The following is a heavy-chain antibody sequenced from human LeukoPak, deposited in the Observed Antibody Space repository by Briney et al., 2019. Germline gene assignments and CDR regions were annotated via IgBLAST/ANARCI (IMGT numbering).Heavy chain of an antibody. V-gene: IGHV3-43*02. J-gene: IGHJ4*02. D-gene: IGHD5-18*01. CDR2: ISGDGGST. Sequence: PGGSLRLSCAASGFTFDDYAMHWVRQAPGKGLEWVSLISGDGGSTYYADSVRGRFTISRDNSKNSLYLQMNSLRTEDTALYYCAKDIHSGQQLWVDYWGQGTLVTVSS. CDR3: AKDIHSGQQLWVDY. CDR1: GFTFDDYA.